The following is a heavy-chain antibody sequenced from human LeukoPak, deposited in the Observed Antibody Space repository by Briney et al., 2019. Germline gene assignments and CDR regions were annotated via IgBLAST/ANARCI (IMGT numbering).Heavy chain of an antibody. J-gene: IGHJ5*02. V-gene: IGHV4-61*05. CDR1: GGSISSSSYY. Sequence: TSETLSLTCTVSGGSISSSSYYWGWIRQPPGQGLEWIAYIHSSGYTNYNPSLKSRVTISVDTSNNQFSLKVTSVTAADTAMYYCTKRQGPTSGSYDYFDPWGQGALVTVSS. D-gene: IGHD1-26*01. CDR3: TKRQGPTSGSYDYFDP. CDR2: IHSSGYT.